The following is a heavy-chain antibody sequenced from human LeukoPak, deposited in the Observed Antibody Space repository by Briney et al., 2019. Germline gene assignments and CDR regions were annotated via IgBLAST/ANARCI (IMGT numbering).Heavy chain of an antibody. J-gene: IGHJ6*03. Sequence: SETLSLTCTVSGYSISSGYYWGWIRQPPGKGLEWIGSIYHSGSTYYNPSLKSRVTISVDTSKNQFSLKLSSVTAADTAVYYCARGRYGDYYDSSGYYYGYYYYYMDVWGKGTTVTVSS. CDR2: IYHSGST. D-gene: IGHD3-22*01. V-gene: IGHV4-38-2*02. CDR3: ARGRYGDYYDSSGYYYGYYYYYMDV. CDR1: GYSISSGYY.